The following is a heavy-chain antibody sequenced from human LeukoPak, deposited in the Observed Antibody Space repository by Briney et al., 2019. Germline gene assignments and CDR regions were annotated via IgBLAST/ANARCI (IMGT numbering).Heavy chain of an antibody. V-gene: IGHV4-4*07. D-gene: IGHD4-17*01. CDR3: AGGPVTTFF. CDR2: IHSSGST. Sequence: PSETLSLTCSVSGDSISGHYWSCSRQPAGKGFEWVGRIHSSGSTDYNPSLKSRVTLSVDTSNNQFSLRVNSVTAADTAVYYCAGGPVTTFFWGQGALVTVSS. CDR1: GDSISGHY. J-gene: IGHJ4*02.